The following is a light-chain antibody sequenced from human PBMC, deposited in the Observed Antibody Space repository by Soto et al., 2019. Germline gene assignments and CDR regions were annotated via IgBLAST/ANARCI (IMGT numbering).Light chain of an antibody. CDR1: QSVSSSY. CDR3: QQYGSSPWYT. J-gene: IGKJ2*01. V-gene: IGKV3-20*01. CDR2: GAS. Sequence: EIVLTQSPGTLSLSPGERATLSCRASQSVSSSYLAWYQQKPGQAPRLHIYGASSKATGIPDRFSGSGSGTDFTLSISRLEPEDFAVYYCQQYGSSPWYTFGKGTKLEIK.